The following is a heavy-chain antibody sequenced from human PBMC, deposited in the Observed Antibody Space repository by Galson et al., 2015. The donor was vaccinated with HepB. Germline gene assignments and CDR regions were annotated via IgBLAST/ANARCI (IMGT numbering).Heavy chain of an antibody. J-gene: IGHJ6*02. CDR3: QNYYYYYGMDV. Sequence: SLRLSCAASGFTFSNAWMSWVRQAPGKGLEWVGRIKSNTDGGTTDYAAPVKGRFTISRDDSKNTLYLQMNSLKTEDTAVYYCQNYYYYYGMDVWGQGTTVTVSS. V-gene: IGHV3-15*01. CDR2: IKSNTDGGTT. CDR1: GFTFSNAW.